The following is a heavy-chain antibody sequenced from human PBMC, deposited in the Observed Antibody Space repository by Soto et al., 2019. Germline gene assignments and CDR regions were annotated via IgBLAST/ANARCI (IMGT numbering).Heavy chain of an antibody. CDR3: ARLPDVYCSSTSCYNNWFDP. V-gene: IGHV5-10-1*01. CDR2: IDPSDSYT. Sequence: GESLKISCKGSGYSFTGYWISWVRQMPGKGLEWMGRIDPSDSYTNYSPSFQGHVTISADKSISTAYLQWSSLKASDTAMYYCARLPDVYCSSTSCYNNWFDPWGQGTLVTVSS. D-gene: IGHD2-2*02. J-gene: IGHJ5*02. CDR1: GYSFTGYW.